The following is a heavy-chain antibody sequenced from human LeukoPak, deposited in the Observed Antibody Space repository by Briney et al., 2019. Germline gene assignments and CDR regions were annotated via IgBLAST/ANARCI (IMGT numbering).Heavy chain of an antibody. Sequence: PGGSLRLSCAASGFTVSSNYMSWVRQAPGKGLEWVSVIYSGGSTYYADSVKGRFTISRLNSKNTLYLRMNSLRAEDTAVYYCARGQYSSGWYDYWGQGTLVTVSS. V-gene: IGHV3-53*04. CDR2: IYSGGST. J-gene: IGHJ4*02. D-gene: IGHD6-19*01. CDR3: ARGQYSSGWYDY. CDR1: GFTVSSNY.